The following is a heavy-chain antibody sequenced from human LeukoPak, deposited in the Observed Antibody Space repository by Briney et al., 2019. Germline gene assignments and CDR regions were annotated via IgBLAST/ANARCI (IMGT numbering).Heavy chain of an antibody. J-gene: IGHJ4*02. CDR1: GFTFSSYA. V-gene: IGHV3-23*01. D-gene: IGHD3-22*01. CDR3: AKDKKQDDYYDSSGYPYYFDY. CDR2: ISGSGGST. Sequence: GGSLRLSCAASGFTFSSYAMSWVRQAPGKGLEWVSAISGSGGSTYYADSVKGRFTISRDNSKDTLYLQMNSLRAEDTAVYYCAKDKKQDDYYDSSGYPYYFDYWGQGTLVTVSS.